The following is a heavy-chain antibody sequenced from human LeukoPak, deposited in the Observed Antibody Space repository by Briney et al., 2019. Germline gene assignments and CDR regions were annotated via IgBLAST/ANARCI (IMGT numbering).Heavy chain of an antibody. CDR3: AKDLGLYYYDSSGSS. D-gene: IGHD3-22*01. CDR2: ISGSGGST. CDR1: GFTFSSYA. J-gene: IGHJ4*02. Sequence: GGSLRLSCAASGFTFSSYAMSWVRQAPGKGLEWVSAISGSGGSTYYADSVKGRFTISRDNSKNTLYLQMNSLRAEDTAVDYCAKDLGLYYYDSSGSSWGQGTLVTVSS. V-gene: IGHV3-23*01.